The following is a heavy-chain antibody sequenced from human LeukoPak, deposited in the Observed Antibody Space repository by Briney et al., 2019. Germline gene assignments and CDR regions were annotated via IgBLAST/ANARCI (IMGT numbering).Heavy chain of an antibody. CDR2: INPSGGST. J-gene: IGHJ4*02. Sequence: VKVSCKASGYTFTSYYMHWVRQAPGQGLEWMGIINPSGGSTSYAQKFQGRVTMTRDTSTNTVYMELSSLRSEDTAVYYCARTERWLQLRYYFDYWGQGTLVTVSS. CDR1: GYTFTSYY. CDR3: ARTERWLQLRYYFDY. V-gene: IGHV1-46*03. D-gene: IGHD5-24*01.